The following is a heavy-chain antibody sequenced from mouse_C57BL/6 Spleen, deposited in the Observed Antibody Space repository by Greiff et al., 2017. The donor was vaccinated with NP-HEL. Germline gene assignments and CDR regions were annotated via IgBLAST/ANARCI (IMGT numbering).Heavy chain of an antibody. Sequence: QVQLQQPGAELVMPGASVKLSCKASGYTFTSYWMHWVKQRPGQGLEWIGEIDPSDSYTNYNQKFKGKSTLTVDKSSSTAYMQLSSLTSEDSAVYYCARKGPSMDYWCQGTSVTVSS. CDR1: GYTFTSYW. V-gene: IGHV1-69*01. CDR3: ARKGPSMDY. CDR2: IDPSDSYT. J-gene: IGHJ4*01.